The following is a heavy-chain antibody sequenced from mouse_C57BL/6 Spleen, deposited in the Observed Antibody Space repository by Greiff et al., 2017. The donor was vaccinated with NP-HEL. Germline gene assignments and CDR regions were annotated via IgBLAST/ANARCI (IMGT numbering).Heavy chain of an antibody. D-gene: IGHD1-1*01. J-gene: IGHJ3*01. Sequence: QVQLQQSGAELVKPGASVKLSCKASGYTFTEYTIHWVKQRSGQGLEWIGWFYPGSGSIKYNEKFKDKATLTADKSSSTVYMELSRLTSEDSAVYFCARHEGRGPHYGSSWFAYWGQGTLVTVSA. CDR1: GYTFTEYT. V-gene: IGHV1-62-2*01. CDR2: FYPGSGSI. CDR3: ARHEGRGPHYGSSWFAY.